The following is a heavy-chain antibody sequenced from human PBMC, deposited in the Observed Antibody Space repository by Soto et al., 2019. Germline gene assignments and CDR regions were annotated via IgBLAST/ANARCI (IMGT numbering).Heavy chain of an antibody. CDR2: IYYSGST. V-gene: IGHV4-31*03. J-gene: IGHJ4*02. CDR3: ARDRPPHPSIAARPPYFDY. CDR1: GGSISSGGYY. Sequence: SSETLSLTCTVSGGSISSGGYYWSWIRQHPGKGLEWIGYIYYSGSTYYNPSLKSRVTISVDTSKNQFSLKLSSVTAADTAVYYCARDRPPHPSIAARPPYFDYWGQGTLVTVSS. D-gene: IGHD6-6*01.